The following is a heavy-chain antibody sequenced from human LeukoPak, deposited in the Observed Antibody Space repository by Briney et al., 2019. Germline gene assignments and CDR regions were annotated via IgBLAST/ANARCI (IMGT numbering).Heavy chain of an antibody. D-gene: IGHD5-18*01. J-gene: IGHJ4*02. V-gene: IGHV3-53*01. CDR1: GFTVSSNY. Sequence: PGGSLRLSCAASGFTVSSNYMSWVRQAPGKGLEWVSVIYSGGSTYYADSVKGRFTTSRDNYKNTLYLQMNSLRAEDTAVYYCARDRRDTAIDYWGQGTLVTVSS. CDR3: ARDRRDTAIDY. CDR2: IYSGGST.